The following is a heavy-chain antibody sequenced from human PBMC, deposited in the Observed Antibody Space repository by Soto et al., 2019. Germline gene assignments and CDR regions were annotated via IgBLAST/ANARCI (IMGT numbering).Heavy chain of an antibody. CDR2: ISRSGSAI. CDR3: ARVTPGSDY. V-gene: IGHV3-11*01. CDR1: GFSFRDYY. J-gene: IGHJ4*02. Sequence: QVQLVESGGGLVKPGGSLRLSCSASGFSFRDYYMSWIRQAPGKGLEWVSYISRSGSAIYYADSVKGRFTISRNNAKTSLYLQMNSLRAEDTAVYYGARVTPGSDYWGQGTLVTVSS.